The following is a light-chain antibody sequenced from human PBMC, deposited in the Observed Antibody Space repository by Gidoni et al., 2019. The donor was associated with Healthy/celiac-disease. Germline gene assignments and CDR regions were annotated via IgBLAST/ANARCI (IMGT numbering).Light chain of an antibody. CDR1: SANIGSNY. J-gene: IGLJ3*02. V-gene: IGLV1-47*01. CDR2: RNN. Sequence: QSVLTQPPSAFGTARQMVTISSSSSSANIGSNYVYWYQQLPGTAPKLIIYRNNQRPSGVPDRFSGTKSSTAALPAISRLRSEEEADYYCAAWDDSLGWVFGGGTKLTVL. CDR3: AAWDDSLGWV.